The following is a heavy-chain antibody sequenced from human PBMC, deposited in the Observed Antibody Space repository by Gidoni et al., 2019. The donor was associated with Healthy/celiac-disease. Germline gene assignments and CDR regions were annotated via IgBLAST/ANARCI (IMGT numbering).Heavy chain of an antibody. CDR3: ARVVAAAGQYYFDY. V-gene: IGHV4-31*03. CDR2: IYYSGST. CDR1: GGSISRGGYY. Sequence: QVQLQESGPGLVKPSQTLSLTCPVSGGSISRGGYYWRWIRQHPGKGLEWIGYIYYSGSTYYNPSLKSRVTISVDTSKNQFSLKLSSVTAADTAVYYCARVVAAAGQYYFDYWGQGTLVTVSS. D-gene: IGHD6-13*01. J-gene: IGHJ4*02.